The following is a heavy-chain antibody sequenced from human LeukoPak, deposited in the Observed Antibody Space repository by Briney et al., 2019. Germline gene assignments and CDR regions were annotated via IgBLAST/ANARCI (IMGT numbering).Heavy chain of an antibody. CDR2: ISSSSSYI. J-gene: IGHJ4*02. CDR3: ARDGAQQLEFDY. Sequence: GGSLTLSCAASGFTFSSYSMNWVRQAPGKGLEWVSSISSSSSYIYYADSVKGRFTISRDNAKNSLYLQMSSLRAEDTAVYCCARDGAQQLEFDYWGQGTLVTVSS. D-gene: IGHD6-6*01. CDR1: GFTFSSYS. V-gene: IGHV3-21*01.